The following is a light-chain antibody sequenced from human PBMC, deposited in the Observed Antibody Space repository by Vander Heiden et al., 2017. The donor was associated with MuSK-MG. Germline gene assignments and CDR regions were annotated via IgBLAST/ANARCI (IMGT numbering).Light chain of an antibody. CDR1: STNIGSYDF. Sequence: QSALTQPASVSGSPGQSITISFTGTSTNIGSYDFVSWYQKYPGKAPKLIIYEVSKRPSGISHRFSGSKSGNTASLTISGLQTEDEADYYCCSFAGSSTWVFGGGSKLTVL. CDR2: EVS. V-gene: IGLV2-23*02. CDR3: CSFAGSSTWV. J-gene: IGLJ3*02.